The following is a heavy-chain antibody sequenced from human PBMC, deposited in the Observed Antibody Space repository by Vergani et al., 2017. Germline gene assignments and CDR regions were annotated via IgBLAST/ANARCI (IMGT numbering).Heavy chain of an antibody. CDR2: ISWNSGSI. CDR3: AKSTSRRVAGTISWFDP. CDR1: GFTFDDYA. Sequence: EVQLVESGGGLVQPGRSLRLSCAASGFTFDDYAILWVRQAPGKGLEWVSGISWNSGSIGYADSVKGRFTFSRDNAKNSLYLQMNSLRAEDTALYYCAKSTSRRVAGTISWFDPWGQGTLVTVSS. D-gene: IGHD6-19*01. V-gene: IGHV3-9*01. J-gene: IGHJ5*02.